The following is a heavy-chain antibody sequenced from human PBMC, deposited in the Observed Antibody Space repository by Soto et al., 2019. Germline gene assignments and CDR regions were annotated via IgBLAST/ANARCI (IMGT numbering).Heavy chain of an antibody. CDR2: IYHSGST. V-gene: IGHV4-39*07. D-gene: IGHD2-8*01. J-gene: IGHJ6*03. CDR1: GGSITSSGSA. Sequence: SETLSLTCNASGGSITSSGSAWGWIRQSPGKGLEWIGEIYHSGSTNYNPSLKSRVTISVDKSKNQFSLKLSSVTAADTAVYYCVRKGVLMVYAIPDYYYMDVWGKGTKVTVSS. CDR3: VRKGVLMVYAIPDYYYMDV.